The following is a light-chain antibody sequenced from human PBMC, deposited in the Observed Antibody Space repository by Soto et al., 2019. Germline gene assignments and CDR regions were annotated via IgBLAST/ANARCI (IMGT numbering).Light chain of an antibody. CDR3: AAWDDSLNVPV. CDR2: SNN. Sequence: QSVLTQPPSASGTPGQRVTISCSGSSSNIGSNTVNWYQQLPGTAPKLLIYSNNQRPSGVPDRFSGSKSGTSASLAISGLQSEDEADYYCAAWDDSLNVPVFGGGTKRTVL. J-gene: IGLJ3*02. V-gene: IGLV1-44*01. CDR1: SSNIGSNT.